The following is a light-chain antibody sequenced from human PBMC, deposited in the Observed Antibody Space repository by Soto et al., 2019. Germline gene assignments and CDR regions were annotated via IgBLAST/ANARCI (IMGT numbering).Light chain of an antibody. CDR2: TAS. Sequence: DVQLTQSPSFLSASVGDRVTITCRASQGITNYLAWYQQKPGKAPKPLIYTASTLQSGVPSRFSGSGAGAEFTLTITGLQPEDFATYFCKQFHTYPWTFGQGTKVEIK. CDR1: QGITNY. V-gene: IGKV1-9*01. CDR3: KQFHTYPWT. J-gene: IGKJ1*01.